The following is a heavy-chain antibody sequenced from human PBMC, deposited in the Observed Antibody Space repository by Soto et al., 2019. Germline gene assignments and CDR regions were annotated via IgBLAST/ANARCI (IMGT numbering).Heavy chain of an antibody. CDR2: IYYSGST. CDR3: ARSPDIGWSNFDS. CDR1: GGSIGSYY. D-gene: IGHD6-19*01. J-gene: IGHJ4*02. V-gene: IGHV4-59*12. Sequence: SETLSLTCTVSGGSIGSYYWSWIRQPPGKGLEWIGYIYYSGSTNYNPSLKSRVTISVDTSKNQFSLNLKSVTAADTAVYYCARSPDIGWSNFDSWGQGNLVTVSS.